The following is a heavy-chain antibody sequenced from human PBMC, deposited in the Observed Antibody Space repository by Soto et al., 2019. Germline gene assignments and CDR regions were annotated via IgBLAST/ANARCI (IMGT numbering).Heavy chain of an antibody. CDR1: GFTFSSYA. V-gene: IGHV3-23*01. D-gene: IGHD2-2*01. Sequence: EVQLLESGGGLVQPGGSLRLSCAASGFTFSSYAMSWVRQAPGKGLEWVSAISGSGGSTYYADSVKGRSTISRDNAKNSLYLQMNSLRAEDTAVYYCARDPNIVVVPAAIYYYYGMDVWGQGTTVTVSS. CDR2: ISGSGGST. J-gene: IGHJ6*02. CDR3: ARDPNIVVVPAAIYYYYGMDV.